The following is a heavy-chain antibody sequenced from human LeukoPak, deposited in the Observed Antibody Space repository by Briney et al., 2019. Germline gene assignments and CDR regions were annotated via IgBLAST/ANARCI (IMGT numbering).Heavy chain of an antibody. CDR2: IYYSGNT. CDR3: ARWAARTYSYYYYYYMDV. V-gene: IGHV4-39*01. Sequence: SETLSLTCTVSGVSISSSNSYWGWIRQPPGKGLEWIGSIYYSGNTYYNASLKSQVSISIDTSKNQFSLRLTSVTAADTAVYYCARWAARTYSYYYYYYMDVWGKGTTVTVSS. D-gene: IGHD2-15*01. CDR1: GVSISSSNSY. J-gene: IGHJ6*03.